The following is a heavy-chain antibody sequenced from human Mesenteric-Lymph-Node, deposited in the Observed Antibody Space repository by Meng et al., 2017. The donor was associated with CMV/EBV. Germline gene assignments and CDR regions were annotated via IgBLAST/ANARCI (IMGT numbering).Heavy chain of an antibody. D-gene: IGHD6-13*01. CDR2: INPNSGGT. CDR1: GYTFTGYY. Sequence: ASVKVSCKASGYTFTGYYMHWVRQAPGQGLEWMGWINPNSGGTNYAQKFQGRVTVTRNTSISTAYMELSSLRSEDTAVYYCARSPTAGGTGMDVWGQGTTVTVSS. CDR3: ARSPTAGGTGMDV. J-gene: IGHJ6*02. V-gene: IGHV1-2*02.